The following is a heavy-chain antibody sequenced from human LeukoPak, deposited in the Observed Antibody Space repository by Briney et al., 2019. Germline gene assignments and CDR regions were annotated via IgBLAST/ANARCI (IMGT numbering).Heavy chain of an antibody. CDR1: GFTFPDAW. CDR2: IKNRNRGRTT. V-gene: IGHV3-15*01. J-gene: IGHJ1*01. D-gene: IGHD3-10*01. Sequence: GGSLRLSCAASGFTFPDAWMHWVRQAPGKGLEWVGRIKNRNRGRTTDYTAPVKGRFTISRDDSRDTVYLQMNSLKTDDTAVYYCVTDGGQLPYYFTYWGQGTLVTVS. CDR3: VTDGGQLPYYFTY.